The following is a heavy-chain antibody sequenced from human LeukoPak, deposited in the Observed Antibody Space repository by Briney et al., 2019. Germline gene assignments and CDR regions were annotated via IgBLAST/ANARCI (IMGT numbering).Heavy chain of an antibody. V-gene: IGHV1-2*02. D-gene: IGHD3-10*02. Sequence: ASVKVSCKASGYTFTGYYMHWVRQAPGQGLEWMGWINPNSGGTNYAQKFQGRVTMTRDTSISTAYMELSRLRSDDTAVYYCARVFIYSGSPPDYWGQGTLVTVSS. CDR2: INPNSGGT. J-gene: IGHJ4*02. CDR3: ARVFIYSGSPPDY. CDR1: GYTFTGYY.